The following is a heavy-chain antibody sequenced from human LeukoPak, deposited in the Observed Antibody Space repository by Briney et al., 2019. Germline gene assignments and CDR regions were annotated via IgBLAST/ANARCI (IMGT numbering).Heavy chain of an antibody. V-gene: IGHV3-66*01. CDR1: GFTVSRNN. CDR2: IYSGGNA. J-gene: IGHJ6*03. D-gene: IGHD3-9*01. CDR3: TRDGRRPYYDILTGYYPPYYYYYMDV. Sequence: GGSLRLSCAASGFTVSRNNMNWVRQAPGKGLEWVSVIYSGGNAYYADSVKGRFTVSRDNSKNTLYFQLSSLRAEDTAVYYCTRDGRRPYYDILTGYYPPYYYYYMDVWGKGTTVTVSS.